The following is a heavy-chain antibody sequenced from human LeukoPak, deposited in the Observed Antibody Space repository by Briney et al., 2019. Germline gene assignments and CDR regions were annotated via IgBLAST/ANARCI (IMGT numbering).Heavy chain of an antibody. Sequence: ASVKVSCKASGYTFTNYYMHWVRQAPGQGLEWMGIINPSGDSATYAQKFQGRVTMTRDTSTSTVYMELSSLRSEDTAVFYCARAGTGTSVRWDYWGQGTLVTVS. CDR2: INPSGDSA. J-gene: IGHJ4*02. V-gene: IGHV1-46*01. CDR1: GYTFTNYY. CDR3: ARAGTGTSVRWDY. D-gene: IGHD1-7*01.